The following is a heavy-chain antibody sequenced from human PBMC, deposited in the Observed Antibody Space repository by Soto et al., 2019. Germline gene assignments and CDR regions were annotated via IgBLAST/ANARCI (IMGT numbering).Heavy chain of an antibody. Sequence: HGGSLSLSCAASGFPFRSYAMHWFRQAQGKGLEWVAVISYDGSNKYYADSVKGRFTISRDNSKNTLYLQMNSLRAEDTAVYYCARVQEYSYGSPHNDYWGQGTLVTVSS. CDR2: ISYDGSNK. CDR3: ARVQEYSYGSPHNDY. V-gene: IGHV3-30-3*01. J-gene: IGHJ4*02. D-gene: IGHD5-18*01. CDR1: GFPFRSYA.